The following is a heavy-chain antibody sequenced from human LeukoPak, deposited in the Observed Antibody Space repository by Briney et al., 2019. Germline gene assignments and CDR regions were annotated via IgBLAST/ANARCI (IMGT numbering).Heavy chain of an antibody. Sequence: SETLSLTCAVSGYSISSGYYWGWIGQPPGKGLEWIGSIYHSGSTYYNPSLKSRVTISVDTSKNQFSLKLSSVTAADTAVYYCARTPTTVVTYYFDYWGQGTLVTVSS. D-gene: IGHD4-23*01. CDR3: ARTPTTVVTYYFDY. CDR2: IYHSGST. CDR1: GYSISSGYY. J-gene: IGHJ4*02. V-gene: IGHV4-38-2*01.